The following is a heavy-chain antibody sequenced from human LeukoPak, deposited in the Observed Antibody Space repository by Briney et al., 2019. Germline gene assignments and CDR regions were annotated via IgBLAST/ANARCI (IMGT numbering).Heavy chain of an antibody. J-gene: IGHJ4*02. CDR2: INSDGSST. Sequence: GGSLRLPCAASGFTFSSYWMHWVRQAPGKGLVWVSRINSDGSSTSYADSVKGRFTISRDNAKNTLYLQMNSLRAEDTAVYYCAREDSSGYYYDYWGQGTLVTVSS. V-gene: IGHV3-74*01. D-gene: IGHD3-22*01. CDR1: GFTFSSYW. CDR3: AREDSSGYYYDY.